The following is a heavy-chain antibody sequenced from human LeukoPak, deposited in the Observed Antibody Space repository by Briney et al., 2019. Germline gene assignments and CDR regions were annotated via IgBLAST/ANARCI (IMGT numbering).Heavy chain of an antibody. CDR1: GFTFSNYA. V-gene: IGHV3-23*01. Sequence: PGGSLRLSCAASGFTFSNYAMSWVRQAPGKGLEWVSGISASGSATYYAASVKGRFTISRDNSKNTLYLQMNSLRAEDTAVYYCAQYGHGSGSYISYWGQGTLVTVSS. D-gene: IGHD3-10*01. CDR2: ISASGSAT. J-gene: IGHJ4*02. CDR3: AQYGHGSGSYISY.